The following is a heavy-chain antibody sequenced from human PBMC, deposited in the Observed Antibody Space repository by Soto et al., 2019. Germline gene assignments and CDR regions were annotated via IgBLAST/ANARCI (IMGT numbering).Heavy chain of an antibody. CDR2: FDPEDGET. Sequence: GASVKVSSKVSGYTLTELSMHWVRQAPGKGLEWMGGFDPEDGETIYAQKFQGRVTMTEDTSTDTAYMELSSLRSEDTAVYYCATDTGNWNYEAWFDPWGQGTLVTVSS. CDR3: ATDTGNWNYEAWFDP. V-gene: IGHV1-24*01. CDR1: GYTLTELS. D-gene: IGHD1-7*01. J-gene: IGHJ5*02.